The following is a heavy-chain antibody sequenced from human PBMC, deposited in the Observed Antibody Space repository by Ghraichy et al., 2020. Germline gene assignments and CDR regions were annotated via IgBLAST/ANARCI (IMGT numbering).Heavy chain of an antibody. Sequence: GGSLRLSCAASGFTFSSYAMSWVRQAPGKGLEWVSAISGSGGSTYYADSVKGRFTISRDNSKNTLYLQMNSLRAEDTAVYYCAKDTGYIVVVTAIRDNDAFDIWGQGTMVTVSS. CDR3: AKDTGYIVVVTAIRDNDAFDI. J-gene: IGHJ3*02. CDR2: ISGSGGST. D-gene: IGHD2-21*02. V-gene: IGHV3-23*01. CDR1: GFTFSSYA.